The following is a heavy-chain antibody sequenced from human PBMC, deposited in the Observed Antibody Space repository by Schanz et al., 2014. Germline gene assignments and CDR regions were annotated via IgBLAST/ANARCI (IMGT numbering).Heavy chain of an antibody. CDR3: TKPDIPAALTDHGVWFDA. D-gene: IGHD6-13*01. V-gene: IGHV3-64*04. CDR1: GFTFSSYS. Sequence: VQLVESGGGLVQPGGSLRLSCSASGFTFSSYSMYWVRQAPGKGLEYVSVISSNGGSTDFADSVKGRFTISRDNSKSTMYLQVDSLRAEDTAIYYCTKPDIPAALTDHGVWFDAWGQGTMVTVSS. CDR2: ISSNGGST. J-gene: IGHJ5*02.